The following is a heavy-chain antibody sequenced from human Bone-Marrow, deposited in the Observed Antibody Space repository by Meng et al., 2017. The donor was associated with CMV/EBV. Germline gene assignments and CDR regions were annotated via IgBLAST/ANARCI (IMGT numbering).Heavy chain of an antibody. J-gene: IGHJ4*02. V-gene: IGHV5-51*01. CDR1: GYSFTSYW. D-gene: IGHD2-2*01. CDR2: IYPGDSDT. CDR3: ARRYCSSTSGYSFDY. Sequence: GGSLRLSCKGSGYSFTSYWIGWVRQMPGKGLEWVGIIYPGDSDTRYSPSFQGQVTISADKSINTAYLQWSSLKASDTAMYYCARRYCSSTSGYSFDYWGQGTLVTVSS.